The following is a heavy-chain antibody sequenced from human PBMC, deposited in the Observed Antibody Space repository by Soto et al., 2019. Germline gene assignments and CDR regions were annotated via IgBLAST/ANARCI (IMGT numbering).Heavy chain of an antibody. V-gene: IGHV4-34*01. Sequence: AETLSLTCAVSREYFSTYYWNWIRQSPGKGLEWVGSISHIGRYNYNPSLKSRVTMLIGMYKKQFSLQLRNVPAADTAVYYCARGGSSDWQVAFDIWGQGTMVTVSS. CDR3: ARGGSSDWQVAFDI. CDR2: ISHIGRY. CDR1: REYFSTYY. J-gene: IGHJ3*02. D-gene: IGHD6-19*01.